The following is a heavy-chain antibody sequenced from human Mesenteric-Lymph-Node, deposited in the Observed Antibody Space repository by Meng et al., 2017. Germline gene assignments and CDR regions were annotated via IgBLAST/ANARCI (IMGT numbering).Heavy chain of an antibody. CDR1: GGSFSGYY. J-gene: IGHJ5*02. Sequence: SETLSLTCAVYGGSFSGYYWAWIRQPPGRGLEWIGTISYTRSTNYSPSLRSRVTISLDTSKNQISLRLTSMTAADTAVYYCARGHSGYDWAWFDPWGQGTLVTVSS. CDR2: ISYTRST. CDR3: ARGHSGYDWAWFDP. V-gene: IGHV4-34*01. D-gene: IGHD5-12*01.